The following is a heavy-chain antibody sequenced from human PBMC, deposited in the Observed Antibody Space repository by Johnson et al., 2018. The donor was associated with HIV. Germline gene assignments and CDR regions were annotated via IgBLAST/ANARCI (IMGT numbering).Heavy chain of an antibody. CDR3: ARGTVCGGDCYSRAFDI. D-gene: IGHD2-21*02. CDR2: ISYDGSNN. J-gene: IGHJ3*02. V-gene: IGHV3-30-3*01. CDR1: GFTSTNCA. Sequence: QVQLVESGGGVVQPGRSLRLSCAASGFTSTNCARHWVRQAPGISYDGSNNYYADCVKGRFTVSRDNSKNTLFLQMNSLRAEDTAVYYCARGTVCGGDCYSRAFDIWGQGTMVTVSS.